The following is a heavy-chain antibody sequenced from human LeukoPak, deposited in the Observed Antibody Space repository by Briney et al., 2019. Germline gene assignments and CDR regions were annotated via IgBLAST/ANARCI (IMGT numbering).Heavy chain of an antibody. CDR3: ARGPAAYYDFWSGPRTKRTYFDY. CDR1: GGSFSGYY. Sequence: PSETLSLTCAVYGGSFSGYYWSWIRQPPGKGLEWIGEINHSGSTNYNPSLESRVTISVDTSKNQFSLKLSSVTAADTAVYYCARGPAAYYDFWSGPRTKRTYFDYWGQGTLVTVSS. V-gene: IGHV4-34*01. D-gene: IGHD3-3*01. CDR2: INHSGST. J-gene: IGHJ4*02.